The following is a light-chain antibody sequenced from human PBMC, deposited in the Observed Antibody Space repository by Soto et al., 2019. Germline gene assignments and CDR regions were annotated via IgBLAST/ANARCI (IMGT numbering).Light chain of an antibody. J-gene: IGKJ1*01. CDR3: QQYGSSPRA. CDR2: GAS. CDR1: QSVTSSY. Sequence: ESVLTQSPGTLSLSPGERATLSCRASQSVTSSYLAWYQQKPGQAPRLLIYGASSRATGIPDRSNGSGSGTDFTLTISRLEPEDFAVYYCQQYGSSPRAFGQGTKVEIK. V-gene: IGKV3-20*01.